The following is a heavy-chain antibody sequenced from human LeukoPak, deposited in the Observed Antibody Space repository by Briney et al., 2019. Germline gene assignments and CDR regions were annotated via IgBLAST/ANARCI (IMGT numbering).Heavy chain of an antibody. CDR1: GGSIDNYY. D-gene: IGHD6-6*01. CDR2: VYYGGIT. J-gene: IGHJ5*02. Sequence: SETLSLTCTVSGGSIDNYYWTWIRQPPGKGLEWIGYVYYGGITKYNPSLMSRVSISVDTSKNQFSLKLSSVTAAGTAVYYCARVVGGLVRPRSNWFDPWGQGTLVTVSS. V-gene: IGHV4-59*01. CDR3: ARVVGGLVRPRSNWFDP.